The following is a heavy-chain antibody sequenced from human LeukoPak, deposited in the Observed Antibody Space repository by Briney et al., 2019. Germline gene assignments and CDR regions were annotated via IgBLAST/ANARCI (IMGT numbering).Heavy chain of an antibody. V-gene: IGHV4-39*07. J-gene: IGHJ4*02. CDR1: GGSISSSSYY. Sequence: SETLSLTCTVSGGSISSSSYYWGWIRQPPGKGLEWIGSIYYSGSTYYNPSLKSRVTISVDTSKNQFSLKLSSVTAADTAVYYCARGHPRIAVAGGAFDYWGQGTLVTVSS. D-gene: IGHD6-19*01. CDR2: IYYSGST. CDR3: ARGHPRIAVAGGAFDY.